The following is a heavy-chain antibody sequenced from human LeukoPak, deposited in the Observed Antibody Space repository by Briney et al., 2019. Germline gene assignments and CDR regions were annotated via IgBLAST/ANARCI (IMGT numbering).Heavy chain of an antibody. V-gene: IGHV4-39*01. CDR2: IYYTGST. Sequence: SETLSLTCTVSGGSISSSSYYWGWIRQPPGKGLEWIGRIYYTGSTYYNPSLKSRITILLDTSKNQLSLKLSSVTAADTAVYYCSRGSYDILTGYSTLGEFWGQGTLVTVSS. CDR1: GGSISSSSYY. D-gene: IGHD3-9*01. J-gene: IGHJ4*02. CDR3: SRGSYDILTGYSTLGEF.